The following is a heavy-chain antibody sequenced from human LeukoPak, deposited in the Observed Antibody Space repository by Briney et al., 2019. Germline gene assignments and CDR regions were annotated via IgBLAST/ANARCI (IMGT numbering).Heavy chain of an antibody. D-gene: IGHD5-18*01. J-gene: IGHJ6*02. CDR1: GFTVSSNY. CDR2: IYSGGST. V-gene: IGHV3-53*01. Sequence: GGSLRLSCAASGFTVSSNYMSWVRQAPGKGLEWVSVIYSGGSTYYADSVKGRFTISRDNSKNTLYLQMNSLRAEDTAVYYCARDLGDVDTAMVGYYYYYYGMDVWGQGTTVTVSS. CDR3: ARDLGDVDTAMVGYYYYYYGMDV.